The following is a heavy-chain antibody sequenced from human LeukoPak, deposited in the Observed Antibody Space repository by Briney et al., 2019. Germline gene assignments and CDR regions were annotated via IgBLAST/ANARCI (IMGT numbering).Heavy chain of an antibody. Sequence: GASVKVSCKASGYTFTSYYMHWVRQAPGQGFEWMGIINPSGGSTSYAQKFQGRVTMTRDTSTSTVYMELSSLRSEDTAVYYCARDRRLGGDFDYWGQGTLVTVSS. J-gene: IGHJ4*02. CDR2: INPSGGST. V-gene: IGHV1-46*01. D-gene: IGHD1-26*01. CDR1: GYTFTSYY. CDR3: ARDRRLGGDFDY.